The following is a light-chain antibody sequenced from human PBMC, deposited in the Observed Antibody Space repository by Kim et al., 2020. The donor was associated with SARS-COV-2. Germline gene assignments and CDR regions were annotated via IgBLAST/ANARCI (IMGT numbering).Light chain of an antibody. CDR2: RDT. J-gene: IGLJ2*01. Sequence: DALGQASVITCERNNLGSKHAHWYQQKPGPAPVRVIYRDTNRPSVIPERFSGSNSGNTATLTISRVQAGDEADYYCQVWDSSTVVFGGGTQLTVL. CDR1: NLGSKH. V-gene: IGLV3-9*01. CDR3: QVWDSSTVV.